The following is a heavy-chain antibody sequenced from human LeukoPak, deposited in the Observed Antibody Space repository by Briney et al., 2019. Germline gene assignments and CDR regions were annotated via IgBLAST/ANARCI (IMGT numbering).Heavy chain of an antibody. V-gene: IGHV3-66*01. Sequence: GGSLRLSCAASGFTVSSNYMSWVRQTPGKGLEWVSVIYSGGSTYYADSVKGRFTISRDNSKNTLYLQMSSLRAEDTAVYYCARDAVAGYYYYYGMDVWGQGTTVTVSS. CDR1: GFTVSSNY. CDR2: IYSGGST. J-gene: IGHJ6*02. CDR3: ARDAVAGYYYYYGMDV. D-gene: IGHD6-19*01.